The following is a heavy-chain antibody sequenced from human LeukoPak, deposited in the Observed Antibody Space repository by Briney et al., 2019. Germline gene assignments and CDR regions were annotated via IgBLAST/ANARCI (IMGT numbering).Heavy chain of an antibody. CDR3: ARVLTGYYTY. Sequence: PGGSLRLSCAASGFTVSSNYMSWVRQAPGKGLEWVSVIYSGGSAYYADSVKGRFTISRDNSKNTLYLQMNSLRAEDTAVYYCARVLTGYYTYWGQGTLVTVSS. D-gene: IGHD3-9*01. V-gene: IGHV3-53*01. J-gene: IGHJ4*02. CDR2: IYSGGSA. CDR1: GFTVSSNY.